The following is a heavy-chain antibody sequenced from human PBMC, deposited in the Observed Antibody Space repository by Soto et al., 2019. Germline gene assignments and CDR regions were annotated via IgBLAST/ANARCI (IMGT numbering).Heavy chain of an antibody. CDR3: ARDGRAAAGTSGFDH. Sequence: QVQLVQSGAEVKKPGSSVKVSCKASGGTFSSYGISWVRQAPGQGLEWMGGIIPIFATANYAQKFQGRVTITADESTSTVYMELSRLRSEDTAVYYCARDGRAAAGTSGFDHWGQGTLVTVSS. V-gene: IGHV1-69*12. CDR2: IIPIFATA. D-gene: IGHD6-13*01. CDR1: GGTFSSYG. J-gene: IGHJ4*02.